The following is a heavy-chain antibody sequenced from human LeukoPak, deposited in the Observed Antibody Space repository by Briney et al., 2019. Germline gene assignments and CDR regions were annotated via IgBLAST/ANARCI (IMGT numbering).Heavy chain of an antibody. Sequence: SETLSLTCAVYGGSFSGYYWRWIRQPPGKGLEWIGEINHSGSTNYNPSLKSRVTISVDTSKNQFSLKLTSVTAADTAVYYCARGVVAARFWFDPWGQGTLVTVSS. V-gene: IGHV4-34*01. CDR3: ARGVVAARFWFDP. CDR1: GGSFSGYY. D-gene: IGHD2-15*01. J-gene: IGHJ5*02. CDR2: INHSGST.